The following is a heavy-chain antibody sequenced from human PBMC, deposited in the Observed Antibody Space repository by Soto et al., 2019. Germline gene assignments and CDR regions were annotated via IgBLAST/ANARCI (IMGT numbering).Heavy chain of an antibody. V-gene: IGHV3-33*01. Sequence: QVHLVESGGGVVQPGKSLRLSCAASGFTFAGYGMHWVRQAPGKGLEWVAVIWNDGNKKYYADSVKGRFTISRDNSQNTLYLQLDSLRVADTAVYSCARVNGDGWGIFDSWGPGTLVTVS. D-gene: IGHD6-19*01. CDR3: ARVNGDGWGIFDS. CDR2: IWNDGNKK. J-gene: IGHJ4*02. CDR1: GFTFAGYG.